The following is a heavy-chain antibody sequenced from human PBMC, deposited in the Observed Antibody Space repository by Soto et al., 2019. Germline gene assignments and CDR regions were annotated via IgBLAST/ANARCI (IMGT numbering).Heavy chain of an antibody. CDR2: IIPIFGTA. CDR3: ASGTGYSYGYYYYGMDV. Sequence: QVQLVQSGAEVKKPGSSVKVSCKASGGTFSSYAISWVRQAPGQGLEWMGGIIPIFGTANYAQKFQGRVTTTAEETTRAAYVVMSSRRYEDTAVYYGASGTGYSYGYYYYGMDVWGQGTTVTVSS. V-gene: IGHV1-69*01. CDR1: GGTFSSYA. D-gene: IGHD5-18*01. J-gene: IGHJ6*02.